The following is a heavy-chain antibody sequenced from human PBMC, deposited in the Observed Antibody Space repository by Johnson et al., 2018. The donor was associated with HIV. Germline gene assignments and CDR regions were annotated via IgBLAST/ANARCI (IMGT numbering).Heavy chain of an antibody. J-gene: IGHJ3*02. V-gene: IGHV3-30*03. CDR2: ISYDGSNK. D-gene: IGHD3-10*01. CDR3: ARDLYPFGPVQAFDI. CDR1: GFTFSSYG. Sequence: QVQLVESGGGVVQPGRSLRLSCAASGFTFSSYGMHWVRQAPGKGLEWVAVISYDGSNKYYADSVKGRFTISRDNSKNTLYLQMNSLRAEDTAVYYCARDLYPFGPVQAFDIWCQGTMVTVSS.